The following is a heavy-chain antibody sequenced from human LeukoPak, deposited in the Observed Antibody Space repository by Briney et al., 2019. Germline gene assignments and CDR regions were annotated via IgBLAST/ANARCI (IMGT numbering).Heavy chain of an antibody. CDR3: ARTKYAGTRWFDP. CDR1: GGSISSYY. CDR2: IYYSGST. Sequence: PSETLSLTCTVSGGSISSYYWSWIRQPPGKGLEWIGYIYYSGSTNYNPSLKSRVTISVDRSKNQFSLRLSSVTAADTAVYYCARTKYAGTRWFDPWGQGTLVTVSS. D-gene: IGHD6-13*01. V-gene: IGHV4-59*12. J-gene: IGHJ5*02.